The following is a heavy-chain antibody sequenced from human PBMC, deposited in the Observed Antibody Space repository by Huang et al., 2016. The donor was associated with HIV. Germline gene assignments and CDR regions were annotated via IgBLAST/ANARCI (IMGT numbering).Heavy chain of an antibody. J-gene: IGHJ4*02. D-gene: IGHD3-22*01. Sequence: QLQLQESGPGLVKPSDTLSLNCTISGGSIKSRNYYWGWVRQAPGKVLEWIGDIYYSGSPYYNPSRRSRVSLSVDTSKNQVTLKVNAVIAADTAVYYCARRQGSGYYFYFDYWGRGIPVTVSA. CDR2: IYYSGSP. V-gene: IGHV4-39*01. CDR1: GGSIKSRNYY. CDR3: ARRQGSGYYFYFDY.